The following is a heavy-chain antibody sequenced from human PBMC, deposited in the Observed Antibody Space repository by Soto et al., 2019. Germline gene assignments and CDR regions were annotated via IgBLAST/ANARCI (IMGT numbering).Heavy chain of an antibody. CDR1: GFTFSSYS. J-gene: IGHJ6*02. Sequence: KPGGSLRLSCAASGFTFSSYSMNWVRQAPGKGLEWVSSISSSSSYIYYADSVKGRFTISRDNAKNSLYLQMNSLRAEDTAVYYCARDCVHSTTAMVTVCYYGMDVWGQGTTVTVSS. CDR2: ISSSSSYI. D-gene: IGHD5-18*01. CDR3: ARDCVHSTTAMVTVCYYGMDV. V-gene: IGHV3-21*01.